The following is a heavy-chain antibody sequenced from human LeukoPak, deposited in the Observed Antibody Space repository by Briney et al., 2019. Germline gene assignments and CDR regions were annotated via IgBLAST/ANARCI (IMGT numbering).Heavy chain of an antibody. J-gene: IGHJ4*02. D-gene: IGHD3-16*01. V-gene: IGHV4-59*01. CDR3: ARGFGAVNRGPSFDY. Sequence: SETLSLTCTVSGGSMRSYYWSWLRQPPGKGLERIGSIHYSGSTNYNPSLKSRVTISVDTSKNQFSLKLSSMTAADTAVYYCARGFGAVNRGPSFDYWGQGTLVTVSS. CDR2: IHYSGST. CDR1: GGSMRSYY.